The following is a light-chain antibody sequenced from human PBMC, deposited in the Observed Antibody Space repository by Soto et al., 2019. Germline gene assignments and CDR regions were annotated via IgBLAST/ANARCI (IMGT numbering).Light chain of an antibody. CDR3: KQYYSTPQT. CDR2: WAS. CDR1: QSVLYSSNNKNY. J-gene: IGKJ4*01. V-gene: IGKV4-1*01. Sequence: DIVMTQSPDSLAVSLGERATINCKSSQSVLYSSNNKNYLAWYQQKPGQPPKLLIYWASTRESGVHDRFSGSGSGTDFTLTISSLQAEDVAVYYCKQYYSTPQTFGGGTKVDIK.